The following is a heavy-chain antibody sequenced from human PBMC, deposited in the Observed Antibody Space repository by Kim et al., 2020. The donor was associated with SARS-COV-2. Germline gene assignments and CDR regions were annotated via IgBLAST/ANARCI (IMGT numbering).Heavy chain of an antibody. J-gene: IGHJ3*02. D-gene: IGHD6-19*01. CDR3: AREGLGSGLNPHAFDI. V-gene: IGHV1-2*02. CDR2: INPNSGGT. CDR1: GYTFTGYY. Sequence: ASVKVSCKASGYTFTGYYMHWVRQAPGQGLEWMGWINPNSGGTNYAQKFQGRVTMTRDTSISTAYMELSRLRSDDTAVYYCAREGLGSGLNPHAFDIWGQGTMVTVSS.